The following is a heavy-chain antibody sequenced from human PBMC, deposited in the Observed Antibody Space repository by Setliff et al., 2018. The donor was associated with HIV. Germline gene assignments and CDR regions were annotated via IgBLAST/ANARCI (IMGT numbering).Heavy chain of an antibody. Sequence: PSETLSLTCSVSGGSISSYYWSWIRQPPGKGLEWIGYIYYSGSTNYNPSLKSRVTISVDTSKNQFSLKLSSVTAADTAVYYCARNLWFGGNRYLDYWGQGTLVTVSS. V-gene: IGHV4-59*12. D-gene: IGHD3-10*01. J-gene: IGHJ4*02. CDR2: IYYSGST. CDR1: GGSISSYY. CDR3: ARNLWFGGNRYLDY.